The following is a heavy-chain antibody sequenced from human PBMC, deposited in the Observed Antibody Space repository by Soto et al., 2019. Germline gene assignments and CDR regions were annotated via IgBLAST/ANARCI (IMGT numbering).Heavy chain of an antibody. Sequence: PGGSLRLSCAASGFTFSSYGMHWVRQAPGKGLEWVAVISYDGSNKYYADSAKGRFTISRDNSKNTLYLQMNSLRAEDTAVYYCAKGSYFDYWGQGTLVTVSS. J-gene: IGHJ4*02. CDR3: AKGSYFDY. CDR2: ISYDGSNK. CDR1: GFTFSSYG. V-gene: IGHV3-30*18.